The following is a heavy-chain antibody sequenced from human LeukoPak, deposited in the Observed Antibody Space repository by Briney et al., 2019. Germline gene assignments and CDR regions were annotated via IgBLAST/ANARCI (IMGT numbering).Heavy chain of an antibody. V-gene: IGHV3-74*01. Sequence: PRGSLRLSCAASGFTFSSYWMHWVRHAPGKGLGWVSRINSDVRRTIYADSVKGRFTISRDNAKNTLYLQMNSLRAEDTAVYYCARAEGIAVAGNYYYGVDVWGKGTTVTVSS. D-gene: IGHD6-19*01. CDR1: GFTFSSYW. CDR2: INSDVRRT. CDR3: ARAEGIAVAGNYYYGVDV. J-gene: IGHJ6*04.